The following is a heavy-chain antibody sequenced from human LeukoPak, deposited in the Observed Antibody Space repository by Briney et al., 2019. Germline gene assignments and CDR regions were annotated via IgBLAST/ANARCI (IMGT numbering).Heavy chain of an antibody. J-gene: IGHJ4*02. Sequence: PGGSLKLSCAASGFTFSGSAMHWVRQASGKGLEWVGRIRSKANSYATAYAASVKGRFTISRDDLKNTAYLQMNSLKTEDTAVYYCTRRVGATDYWGQGTLVTVSS. CDR3: TRRVGATDY. D-gene: IGHD1-26*01. CDR2: IRSKANSYAT. CDR1: GFTFSGSA. V-gene: IGHV3-73*01.